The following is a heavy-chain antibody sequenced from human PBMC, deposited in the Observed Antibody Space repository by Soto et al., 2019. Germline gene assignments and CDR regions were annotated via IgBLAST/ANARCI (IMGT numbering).Heavy chain of an antibody. Sequence: QVQLVRSGAEVKKPGSSVKVSCKASGGTFSSYTISWVRQAPGQGLEWMGRIIPILGIANYAQKFQGRVTITADKSTSTAYMELSSLRSEDTAVYYCARDLCSGGSCYRRGNAFDIWGQGTMVTVSS. CDR3: ARDLCSGGSCYRRGNAFDI. D-gene: IGHD2-15*01. V-gene: IGHV1-69*08. CDR1: GGTFSSYT. J-gene: IGHJ3*02. CDR2: IIPILGIA.